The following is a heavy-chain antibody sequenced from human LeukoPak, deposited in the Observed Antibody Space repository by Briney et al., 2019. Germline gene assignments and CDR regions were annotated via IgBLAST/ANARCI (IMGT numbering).Heavy chain of an antibody. V-gene: IGHV1-18*01. D-gene: IGHD1-26*01. J-gene: IGHJ4*02. CDR2: ISAYNGNT. CDR1: GYTFTSYG. CDR3: ARGSIVGATFDYFDY. Sequence: ASVKVSCKASGYTFTSYGISWVRQAPGQGLEWMGWISAYNGNTNYAQKLQGRVTMTTDTSTSTASMELRSLRSEDTAVYYCARGSIVGATFDYFDYWGQGTLVTVSS.